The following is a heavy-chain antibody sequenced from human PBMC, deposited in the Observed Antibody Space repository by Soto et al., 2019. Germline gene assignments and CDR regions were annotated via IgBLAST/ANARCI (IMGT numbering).Heavy chain of an antibody. CDR3: AKSWTGYFTGFDY. V-gene: IGHV3-23*01. D-gene: IGHD3-3*01. Sequence: EVQLLESGGDLVQPGGSLRLSCAASGFTFAKFAMSWVRQAPGKGLEWVSGISGSGGTTFYANSVKGRVTISRDNSKNTLYLQMNSLRAEDTALYYCAKSWTGYFTGFDYWGQGTLVTVSS. CDR1: GFTFAKFA. CDR2: ISGSGGTT. J-gene: IGHJ4*02.